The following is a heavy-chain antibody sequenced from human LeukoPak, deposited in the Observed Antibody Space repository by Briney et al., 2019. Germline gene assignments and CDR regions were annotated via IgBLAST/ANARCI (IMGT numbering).Heavy chain of an antibody. Sequence: ASVKVSCEASGYTFTSYGISWVRQAPGQGLEWMGWISAYNGNTNYAQKFQGRVTMTRDTSISTAYMELSRLRSDDTAVYYCARALAVAGRGYFQHWGQGTLVTVSS. J-gene: IGHJ1*01. CDR1: GYTFTSYG. CDR2: ISAYNGNT. CDR3: ARALAVAGRGYFQH. V-gene: IGHV1-18*01. D-gene: IGHD6-19*01.